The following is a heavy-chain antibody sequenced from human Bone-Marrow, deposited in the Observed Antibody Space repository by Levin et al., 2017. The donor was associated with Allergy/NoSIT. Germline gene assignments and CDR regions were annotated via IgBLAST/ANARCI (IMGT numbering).Heavy chain of an antibody. J-gene: IGHJ4*02. Sequence: GESLKISCAASGFTFSDYYMSWIRQAPGKGLEWVSYISSSGSTIYYADSVKGRFTISRDNAKNSLYLQMSSLRAEDTAVYYCARDQKDFDYWGQGTLVTVSS. V-gene: IGHV3-11*01. CDR3: ARDQKDFDY. CDR2: ISSSGSTI. CDR1: GFTFSDYY.